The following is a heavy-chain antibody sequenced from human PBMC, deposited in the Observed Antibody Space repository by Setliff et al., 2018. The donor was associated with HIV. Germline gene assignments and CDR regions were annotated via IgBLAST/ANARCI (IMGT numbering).Heavy chain of an antibody. V-gene: IGHV4-39*01. D-gene: IGHD3-3*01. Sequence: PSETLSLTCTVSGGSFTSRSYYWGWIRQPPGKGLEWIGSIFYSGITYYNPSLKSRVTISVDTSKNQFSLNLTSVTAADTAVYYCARSKTFYDFWGGYYTHGAFKIWGLGTRGTVSS. CDR2: IFYSGIT. CDR1: GGSFTSRSYY. CDR3: ARSKTFYDFWGGYYTHGAFKI. J-gene: IGHJ3*02.